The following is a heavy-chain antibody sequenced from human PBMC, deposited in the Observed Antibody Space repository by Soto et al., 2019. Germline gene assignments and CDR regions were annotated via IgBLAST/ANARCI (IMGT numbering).Heavy chain of an antibody. D-gene: IGHD3-22*01. CDR1: GGSISSGDYY. CDR2: IYYSGST. V-gene: IGHV4-30-4*01. Sequence: SETLSLTCTVSGGSISSGDYYWSWIRQPPGKGLEWIGYIYYSGSTYYNPSLKSRVTISVDTSKNQFSLKLSSVTAADTAVYYCARGTPDYYDSSGYYSHWGQGTLVTVS. CDR3: ARGTPDYYDSSGYYSH. J-gene: IGHJ4*02.